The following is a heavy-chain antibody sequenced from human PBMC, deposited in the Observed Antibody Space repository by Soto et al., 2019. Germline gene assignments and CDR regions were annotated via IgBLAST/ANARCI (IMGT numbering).Heavy chain of an antibody. CDR3: ARDCYDSSGFQNDP. J-gene: IGHJ5*02. CDR1: GYTFTNYA. Sequence: ASVKVSCKASGYTFTNYAIHWVRQAPGQRLEWMGWINAGNGNTKYSQKFQGRVTITRDTSASTGYMELSGLRSEDTAVYYCARDCYDSSGFQNDPWGQGTLVTGSS. V-gene: IGHV1-3*01. CDR2: INAGNGNT. D-gene: IGHD3-22*01.